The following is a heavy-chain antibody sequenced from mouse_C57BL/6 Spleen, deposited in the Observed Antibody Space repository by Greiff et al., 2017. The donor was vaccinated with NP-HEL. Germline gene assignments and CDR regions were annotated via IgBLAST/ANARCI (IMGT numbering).Heavy chain of an antibody. CDR3: ARAENRGFAY. J-gene: IGHJ3*01. V-gene: IGHV1-18*01. D-gene: IGHD3-1*01. Sequence: EVQLQQSGPELVKPGASVKIPCKASGYTFTDYNMDWVKQSHGKSLEWIGDINPNNGGTIYNQKFKGKATLTVDKSSSTAYMELRSLTSEDTAVYYCARAENRGFAYWGQGTLVTVSA. CDR2: INPNNGGT. CDR1: GYTFTDYN.